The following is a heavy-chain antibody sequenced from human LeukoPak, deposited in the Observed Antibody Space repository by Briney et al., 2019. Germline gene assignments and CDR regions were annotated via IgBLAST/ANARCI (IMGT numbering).Heavy chain of an antibody. CDR2: ISDSGGST. CDR1: GLTFSDYA. J-gene: IGHJ4*02. CDR3: ARDLENSYSSGWY. D-gene: IGHD6-19*01. Sequence: PGGSLRLSCVASGLTFSDYAMSWVRQAPGKGLEWVSGISDSGGSTYYADSVKGRCTISRDNSKNTVSLQMNNLRAEDTAVYFCARDLENSYSSGWYWGQGTLVTVSS. V-gene: IGHV3-23*01.